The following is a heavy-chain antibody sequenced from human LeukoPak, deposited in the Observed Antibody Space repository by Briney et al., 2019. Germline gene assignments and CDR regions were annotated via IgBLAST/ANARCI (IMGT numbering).Heavy chain of an antibody. D-gene: IGHD5-24*01. CDR2: IYYSGST. V-gene: IGHV4-59*12. Sequence: SETLSLTCTVSGGSISSYYWSWIRQPPGKGLEWIGYIYYSGSTNYNPSLKSRVTISVDTSKNQFSLKLSSVTAADTAVYYCASDMRDDAFDIWGQGTMVTVSS. CDR1: GGSISSYY. J-gene: IGHJ3*02. CDR3: ASDMRDDAFDI.